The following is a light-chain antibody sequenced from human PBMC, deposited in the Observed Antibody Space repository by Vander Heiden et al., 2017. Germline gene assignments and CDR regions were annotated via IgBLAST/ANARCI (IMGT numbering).Light chain of an antibody. Sequence: QAGLTQPPSMSKGLRQTATLTCTGKSNHVGSEEPTWLQQHQGHPPKLLSHRNNHRPSGISERFSASRSGDTASLTITGLQPEDEADYYCSAWDKSLSAWVFGGGTKLTVL. CDR1: SNHVGSEE. J-gene: IGLJ3*02. V-gene: IGLV10-54*01. CDR3: SAWDKSLSAWV. CDR2: RNN.